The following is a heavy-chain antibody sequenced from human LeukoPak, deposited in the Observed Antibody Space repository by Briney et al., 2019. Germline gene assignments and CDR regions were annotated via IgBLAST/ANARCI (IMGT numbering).Heavy chain of an antibody. CDR1: GSTFSSYA. J-gene: IGHJ4*02. CDR3: ARDVIGGDTLDS. CDR2: ISNNDGSI. Sequence: GGSLRLSCAASGSTFSSYAMNWVRQAPGKGLEWVSSISNNDGSIYYADSVKGRFTISRDNAKNSLYLQMNSLEAEDTAVYYCARDVIGGDTLDSWGQGTLVTVSS. V-gene: IGHV3-21*01. D-gene: IGHD2-21*02.